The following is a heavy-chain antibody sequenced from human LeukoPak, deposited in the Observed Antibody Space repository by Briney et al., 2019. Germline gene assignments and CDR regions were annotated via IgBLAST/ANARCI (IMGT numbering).Heavy chain of an antibody. CDR3: ATDRGIAAAGRNDAFDI. CDR2: INPNSGGT. Sequence: ASVKVSCKASGYTFTGYYMHWVRQAPGQGLEWMGWINPNSGGTNYAQKFQGRVTMTRDTSISTAYMELSRLRSEDTAVYYCATDRGIAAAGRNDAFDIWGQGTMVTVSS. D-gene: IGHD6-13*01. J-gene: IGHJ3*02. CDR1: GYTFTGYY. V-gene: IGHV1-2*02.